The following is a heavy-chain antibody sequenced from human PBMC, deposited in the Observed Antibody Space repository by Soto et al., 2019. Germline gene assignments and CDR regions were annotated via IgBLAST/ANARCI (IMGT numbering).Heavy chain of an antibody. J-gene: IGHJ4*02. Sequence: PGGSLRLSCAVPGLLFSGYGMHWVRQAPGKGLEWVAIIRFDGTNIEYADSVRGRFTISRDNSKNMLYLQMNSLRVEDTAVYYCARDLIGGTVFYGYFDYWGQGTLVTVSS. D-gene: IGHD3-9*01. V-gene: IGHV3-33*01. CDR2: IRFDGTNI. CDR1: GLLFSGYG. CDR3: ARDLIGGTVFYGYFDY.